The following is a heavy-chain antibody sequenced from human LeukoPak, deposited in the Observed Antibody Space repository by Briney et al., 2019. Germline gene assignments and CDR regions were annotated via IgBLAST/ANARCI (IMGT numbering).Heavy chain of an antibody. J-gene: IGHJ4*02. CDR1: GFPFSSYA. Sequence: GGSVRLFCSASGFPFSSYAMHWVRQAPGKGLEWVAVISYDGSNKYYADSVKGRFTISRDNSKNTLYLQMNSLRAEDTAVYYCARGRRFYDSSGYYYGYYFDYWGQGTLVTVSS. D-gene: IGHD3-22*01. CDR3: ARGRRFYDSSGYYYGYYFDY. V-gene: IGHV3-30-3*01. CDR2: ISYDGSNK.